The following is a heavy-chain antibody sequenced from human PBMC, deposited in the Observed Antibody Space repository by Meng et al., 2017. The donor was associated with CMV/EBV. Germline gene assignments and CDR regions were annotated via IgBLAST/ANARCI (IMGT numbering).Heavy chain of an antibody. V-gene: IGHV3-21*01. CDR1: GFTFSSYS. Sequence: GESLKISCASSGFTFSSYSMNWVRQAPGKGLEWVSSISSSSSYIYYAESVKGRFTISRDNAKNSLYLQMNSLRAEDTAVYYGARESRGPRITGTDYWGQGTLVTVSS. CDR3: ARESRGPRITGTDY. CDR2: ISSSSSYI. D-gene: IGHD1-20*01. J-gene: IGHJ4*02.